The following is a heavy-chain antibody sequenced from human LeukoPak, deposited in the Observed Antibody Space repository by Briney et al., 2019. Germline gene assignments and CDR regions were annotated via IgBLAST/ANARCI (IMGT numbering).Heavy chain of an antibody. J-gene: IGHJ4*02. Sequence: GASVKVSCKASGYTFTSYYMHWVRQAPGQGLEWMGIINPSGGSTSYAQKFQGRVTMTRGMSTSTVYMELSSLRSEDTAVYYCARVGYYYDSSGYCDYWGQGTLVTVSS. V-gene: IGHV1-46*01. CDR3: ARVGYYYDSSGYCDY. CDR1: GYTFTSYY. D-gene: IGHD3-22*01. CDR2: INPSGGST.